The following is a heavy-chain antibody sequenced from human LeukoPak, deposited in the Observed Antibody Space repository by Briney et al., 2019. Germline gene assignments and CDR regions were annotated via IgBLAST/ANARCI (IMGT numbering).Heavy chain of an antibody. J-gene: IGHJ4*02. V-gene: IGHV3-23*01. CDR1: GVTFSSYV. Sequence: PGGSLRLSCAASGVTFSSYVMSWVRQAPGKGLEWVSTISDSGGSTYYTDSVKGRFTISRDNSKNTLYLQMNSLRAEDTAVYYCAKDRYCSGSSCALYYFDSWGQGTLVTVSS. D-gene: IGHD2-15*01. CDR2: ISDSGGST. CDR3: AKDRYCSGSSCALYYFDS.